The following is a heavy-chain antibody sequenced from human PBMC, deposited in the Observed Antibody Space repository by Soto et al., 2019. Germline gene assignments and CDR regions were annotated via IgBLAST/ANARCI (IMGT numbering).Heavy chain of an antibody. V-gene: IGHV1-18*01. J-gene: IGHJ6*02. CDR1: GYTFIRYG. D-gene: IGHD3-16*01. CDR2: ISPYNDYT. CDR3: ARVGYYDNFWTKLNCYGLDV. Sequence: QVQLVQSAAEVKKPGASVKVTCKASGYTFIRYGITSVRQAPGQGLEWVGWISPYNDYTEYAQKFHARVTMTTDTSPRTASMALRGLRSNDTAVSYWARVGYYDNFWTKLNCYGLDVWGQGTTVTVSS.